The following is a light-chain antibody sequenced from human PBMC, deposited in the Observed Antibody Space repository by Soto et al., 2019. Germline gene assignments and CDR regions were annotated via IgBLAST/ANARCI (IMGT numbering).Light chain of an antibody. CDR1: QSISSY. CDR3: QQSYSTPRT. Sequence: DLQMTQSPSSLSASVRDRVTITCRASQSISSYLNWYQQKPGKAPKLLIYAASSLQSGVPSRFSGSGSGTDFTLTVSSLQPEDFATYFCQQSYSTPRTFGQGTKVEVK. J-gene: IGKJ1*01. V-gene: IGKV1-39*01. CDR2: AAS.